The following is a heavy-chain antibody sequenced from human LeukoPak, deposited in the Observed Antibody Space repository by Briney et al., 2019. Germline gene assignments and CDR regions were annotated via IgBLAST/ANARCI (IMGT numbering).Heavy chain of an antibody. Sequence: GGSLRLSCAASAFTFSNYAMSWVRQAPGKGLEYVSAISSNGISTYYANSVKGRFTISRDNSKNILYLQMGSLRAEDMAVYYCARGNAVNYYYYGMDVWGQGTTVTVSS. D-gene: IGHD4-17*01. CDR3: ARGNAVNYYYYGMDV. J-gene: IGHJ6*02. CDR2: ISSNGIST. V-gene: IGHV3-64*01. CDR1: AFTFSNYA.